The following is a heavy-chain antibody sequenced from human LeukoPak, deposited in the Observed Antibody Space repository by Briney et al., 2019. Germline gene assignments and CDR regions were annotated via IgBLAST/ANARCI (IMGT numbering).Heavy chain of an antibody. J-gene: IGHJ4*02. CDR3: ARGSYDLLTGYSPFDY. CDR1: GGSISSGNYY. D-gene: IGHD3-9*01. CDR2: IYTSGST. Sequence: SETLSLTCTVSGGSISSGNYYWSWIRQPAGKGLERIGRIYTSGSTNYNPSLKSRVTISLDTSKNQFSLKLSSVTAADTAVYYCARGSYDLLTGYSPFDYWGQGTLVTVSS. V-gene: IGHV4-61*02.